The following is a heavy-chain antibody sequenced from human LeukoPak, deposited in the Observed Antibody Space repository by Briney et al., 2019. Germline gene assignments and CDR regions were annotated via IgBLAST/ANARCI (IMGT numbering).Heavy chain of an antibody. V-gene: IGHV4-59*01. D-gene: IGHD3-10*01. Sequence: PSETLSLTCTVSGGSISSYYWSWIRQPPGKGLEWIGYIYYSGSTNYNPSLKSRVTISVDTSKNQFSLKLSSVTAADTAVYYCAKDKGFGELPYYYYGMDVWGQGTTVTVSS. CDR3: AKDKGFGELPYYYYGMDV. J-gene: IGHJ6*02. CDR2: IYYSGST. CDR1: GGSISSYY.